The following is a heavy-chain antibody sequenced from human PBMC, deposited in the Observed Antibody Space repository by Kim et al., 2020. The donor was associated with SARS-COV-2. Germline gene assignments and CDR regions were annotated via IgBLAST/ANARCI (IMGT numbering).Heavy chain of an antibody. J-gene: IGHJ4*02. Sequence: PVKGRLTISRDDSKNTLYLQMNSLKTEETAVYYCTTDSAMITFGGVIVDYWGQGTLVTVSS. V-gene: IGHV3-15*01. CDR3: TTDSAMITFGGVIVDY. D-gene: IGHD3-16*02.